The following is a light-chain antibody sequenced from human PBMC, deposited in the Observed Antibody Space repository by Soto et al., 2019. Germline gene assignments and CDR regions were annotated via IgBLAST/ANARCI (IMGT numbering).Light chain of an antibody. V-gene: IGKV2-30*01. J-gene: IGKJ3*01. CDR1: QSLVYSDGNTY. CDR2: KVS. Sequence: DVVMTQSPLSLPVTLGQPASISCRSSQSLVYSDGNTYLNWFQHRPGQSPRRLIYKVSNRDSGVPDRFSGSGSGTDFTLKISRVEAEDVGVYYCMQGTHWPPFTFGPGTKVDIK. CDR3: MQGTHWPPFT.